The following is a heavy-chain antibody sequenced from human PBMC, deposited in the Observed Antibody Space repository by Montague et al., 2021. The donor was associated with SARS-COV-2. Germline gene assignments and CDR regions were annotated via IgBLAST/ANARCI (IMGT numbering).Heavy chain of an antibody. Sequence: SETLSLTCTVSGGSVSSSPYYWGWIRQAPGRGLEWVGSISYSGRTYFSPSLKSRLTISVDSSENQFSLRLSSVTAADTAVYYCASSYYYGSGTYVYNYYMDVWGKGTTVTVSS. V-gene: IGHV4-39*01. J-gene: IGHJ6*03. D-gene: IGHD3-10*01. CDR2: ISYSGRT. CDR1: GGSVSSSPYY. CDR3: ASSYYYGSGTYVYNYYMDV.